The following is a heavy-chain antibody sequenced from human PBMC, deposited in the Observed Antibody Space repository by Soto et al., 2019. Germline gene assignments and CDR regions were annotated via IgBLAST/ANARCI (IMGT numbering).Heavy chain of an antibody. Sequence: GGSLRLSCAASGFTFDDYAMHWVRRAPGKGLEWVSGISWNSGSIGYADSVKGRFTISRDNAKNSLYLQMNSLRAEDTALYYCAKDIAAAGLYYFDYWGQGTLVTVSS. V-gene: IGHV3-9*01. CDR3: AKDIAAAGLYYFDY. CDR2: ISWNSGSI. CDR1: GFTFDDYA. J-gene: IGHJ4*02. D-gene: IGHD6-13*01.